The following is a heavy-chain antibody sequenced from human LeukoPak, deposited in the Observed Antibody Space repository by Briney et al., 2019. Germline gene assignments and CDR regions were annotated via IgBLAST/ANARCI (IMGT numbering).Heavy chain of an antibody. CDR1: GFTFSSYA. J-gene: IGHJ6*02. Sequence: GGSLRLSCAASGFTFSSYAIHWVRQTPGKGLEWVAFMSYDGSNKYYADSVKGRFAISRDNSKITLYLQMNSLRVEDTAVYYCARDLPIPKYGMDVRGQGTTVTVSS. D-gene: IGHD2-21*01. V-gene: IGHV3-30*09. CDR3: ARDLPIPKYGMDV. CDR2: MSYDGSNK.